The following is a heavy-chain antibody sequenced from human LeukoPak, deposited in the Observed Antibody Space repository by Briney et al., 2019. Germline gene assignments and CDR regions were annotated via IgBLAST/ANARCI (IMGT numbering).Heavy chain of an antibody. J-gene: IGHJ3*02. CDR3: ARPTTKSYDSSGYGVLGAFDI. Sequence: GESLKISCKGSGYSFTSYWIGWVRQMPGKGLEWMGIIYPGDSDTRYSPSFQGQVTISADKSISTAYLQWGSLKASDTAMYYCARPTTKSYDSSGYGVLGAFDIWGQGTMVTVSS. CDR1: GYSFTSYW. CDR2: IYPGDSDT. V-gene: IGHV5-51*01. D-gene: IGHD3-22*01.